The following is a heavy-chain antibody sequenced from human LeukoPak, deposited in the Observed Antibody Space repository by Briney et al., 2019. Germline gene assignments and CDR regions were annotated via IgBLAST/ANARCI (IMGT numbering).Heavy chain of an antibody. CDR2: ISSSGRTI. CDR1: GFTLSSYE. V-gene: IGHV3-48*03. CDR3: ARPPALNY. D-gene: IGHD3-9*01. Sequence: GGSLRLSCAASGFTLSSYEMNWVRQAPGKGLEWVSYISSSGRTIYYADSVKGRFIISRDNAKNSLYLQMSSLRAEDTAVYYCARPPALNYWGQGTLVSVSS. J-gene: IGHJ4*02.